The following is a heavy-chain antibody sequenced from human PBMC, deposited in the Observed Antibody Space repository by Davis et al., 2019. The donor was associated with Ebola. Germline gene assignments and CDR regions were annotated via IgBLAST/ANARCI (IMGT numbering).Heavy chain of an antibody. CDR2: ISAYNGNT. CDR1: GYTFTSYG. J-gene: IGHJ6*02. D-gene: IGHD4-17*01. CDR3: ARDLPPKYGDYPYGMDV. Sequence: AASVKVSCKASGYTFTSYGISWVRQAPGQGLEWMGWISAYNGNTNYAQKLQGRVPMTTDTSASTAYMELRSLRSEDTAVYYCARDLPPKYGDYPYGMDVWGQGTTVTVSS. V-gene: IGHV1-18*01.